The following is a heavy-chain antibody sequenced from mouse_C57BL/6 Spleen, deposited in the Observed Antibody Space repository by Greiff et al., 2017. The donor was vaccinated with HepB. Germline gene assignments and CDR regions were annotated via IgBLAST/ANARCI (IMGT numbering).Heavy chain of an antibody. CDR2: IDPSDSYT. Sequence: QVQLQQPGAELVRPGPSVKLSCKASGYTFTSYWMHWVKQRPGQGLEWIGVIDPSDSYTNYNQKFKGKATLTVDTSSSTAYMQLSSLTSEDSAVYYCARREYYGSSGEYFDVWGTGTTVTVSS. CDR3: ARREYYGSSGEYFDV. D-gene: IGHD1-1*01. V-gene: IGHV1-59*01. CDR1: GYTFTSYW. J-gene: IGHJ1*03.